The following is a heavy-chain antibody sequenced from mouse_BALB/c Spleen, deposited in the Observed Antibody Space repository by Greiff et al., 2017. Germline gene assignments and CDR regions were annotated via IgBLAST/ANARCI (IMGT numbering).Heavy chain of an antibody. CDR1: GYTFTSYW. V-gene: IGHV1S81*02. CDR3: AHSTTVVADYAMDY. Sequence: VQLQQSGAELVKPGASVKLSCKASGYTFTSYWMHWVKQRPGQGLEWIGEINPSNGRTNYNEKFKSKATLTVDKSSSTAYMQLSSLTSEDSAVYYCAHSTTVVADYAMDYWGQGTSVTVSS. CDR2: INPSNGRT. J-gene: IGHJ4*01. D-gene: IGHD1-1*01.